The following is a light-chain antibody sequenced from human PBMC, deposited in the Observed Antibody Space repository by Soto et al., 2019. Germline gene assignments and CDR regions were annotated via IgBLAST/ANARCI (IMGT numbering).Light chain of an antibody. CDR1: QSVSSNY. CDR3: QQYSSTPIT. Sequence: EIVLTQSPGALSLSPGERATLSCRASQSVSSNYLAWYQQKRGQAPRLLIYGASSRATGISDRFSGSGSGTDFTLTISRLEPEDYAVYYCQQYSSTPITFGQGTRLEIK. V-gene: IGKV3-20*01. J-gene: IGKJ5*01. CDR2: GAS.